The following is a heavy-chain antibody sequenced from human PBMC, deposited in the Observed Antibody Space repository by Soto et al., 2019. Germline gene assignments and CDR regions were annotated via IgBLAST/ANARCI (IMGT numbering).Heavy chain of an antibody. Sequence: PSETLSLTCSVSAGSISRYYWGWVRQSPGEGLEWIAYISYSVGASYNPSLKSRVSISLDTSKNQIALRLMSVTAADTAMYYCVASLESRDTESFHHWGQGTLVNVTS. CDR2: ISYSVGA. J-gene: IGHJ4*02. CDR3: VASLESRDTESFHH. D-gene: IGHD5-18*01. V-gene: IGHV4-59*01. CDR1: AGSISRYY.